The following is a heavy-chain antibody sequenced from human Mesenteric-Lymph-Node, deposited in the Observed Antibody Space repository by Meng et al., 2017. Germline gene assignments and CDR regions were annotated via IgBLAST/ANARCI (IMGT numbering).Heavy chain of an antibody. Sequence: QLQLQESGPGLVQPSGTLSLTCTVSGDSITVNTYYWGWIRQSPGKGLEGIGSIDYSGNTNYNSSLKSRVTISVDTSKNHFSLRLSSVTAADTAVYYCARQSQRNDFWSGYTGAAFDYWGQGTLVTVSS. CDR2: IDYSGNT. CDR3: ARQSQRNDFWSGYTGAAFDY. V-gene: IGHV4-39*02. CDR1: GDSITVNTYY. D-gene: IGHD3-3*01. J-gene: IGHJ4*02.